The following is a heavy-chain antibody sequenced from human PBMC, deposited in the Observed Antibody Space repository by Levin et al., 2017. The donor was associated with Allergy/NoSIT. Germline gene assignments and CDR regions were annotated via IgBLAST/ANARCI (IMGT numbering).Heavy chain of an antibody. Sequence: GESLKISCKASGYTFTSYYMHWVRQAPGQGLEWMGIINPSGGSTSYAQKFQGRVTMTRDTSTSTVYMELSSLRSEDTAVYYCARAHVDIVATIMVWFDYWGQGTLVTVSS. V-gene: IGHV1-46*01. CDR2: INPSGGST. J-gene: IGHJ4*02. CDR1: GYTFTSYY. CDR3: ARAHVDIVATIMVWFDY. D-gene: IGHD5-12*01.